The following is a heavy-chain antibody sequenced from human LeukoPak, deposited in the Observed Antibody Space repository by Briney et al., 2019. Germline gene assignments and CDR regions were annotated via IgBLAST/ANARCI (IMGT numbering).Heavy chain of an antibody. V-gene: IGHV4-34*01. Sequence: SETPSLTCAVYGGSFSGYYWSWIRQPPGKGLEWIGEINHSGSTNYNPSLKSRVTISVDTSKNQFSLKLSSVTAADTAVYYCARGTVTTDYWGQGTLVTASS. D-gene: IGHD4-17*01. CDR1: GGSFSGYY. J-gene: IGHJ4*02. CDR3: ARGTVTTDY. CDR2: INHSGST.